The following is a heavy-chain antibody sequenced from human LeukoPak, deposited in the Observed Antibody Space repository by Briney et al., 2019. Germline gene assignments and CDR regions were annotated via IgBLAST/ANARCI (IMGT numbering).Heavy chain of an antibody. CDR1: GFTFSSYA. J-gene: IGHJ4*02. CDR3: AKDSVYRYSGSYWTDLYYFDY. CDR2: ISGSGGST. V-gene: IGHV3-23*01. Sequence: GGSLRLSCAASGFTFSSYAMSWVRQAPGKGLEWVSAISGSGGSTYYADSVKDRFTISRDNSKNTLYLQMNSLRAEDTAVYYCAKDSVYRYSGSYWTDLYYFDYWGQGTLVTVSS. D-gene: IGHD1-26*01.